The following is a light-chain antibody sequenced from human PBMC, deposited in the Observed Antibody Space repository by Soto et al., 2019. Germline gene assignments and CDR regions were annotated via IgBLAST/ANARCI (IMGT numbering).Light chain of an antibody. CDR3: QQSSNWPPEIT. CDR2: DAS. J-gene: IGKJ5*01. V-gene: IGKV3-11*01. CDR1: QSVPRH. Sequence: EIVLPQSPASLSLSPGERATVSCRASQSVPRHLAWYQQRPGLPPRLLIYDASSRATGVPDRFSGSGSGTDFILTISSLEPEDFAVYYCQQSSNWPPEITFGQGTRLEIK.